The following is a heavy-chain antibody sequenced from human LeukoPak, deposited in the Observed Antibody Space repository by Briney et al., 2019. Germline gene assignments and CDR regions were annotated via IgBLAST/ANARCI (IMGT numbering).Heavy chain of an antibody. CDR3: TRVFGGYDVSDY. J-gene: IGHJ4*02. Sequence: PGGSLRLSGAASGFTFSSFWMSWVRQAPGKGLEWVANIKKDGSQKYYVDSVEGRFTISRDNAKNSLYLQMDSLRVDDTAVYYCTRVFGGYDVSDYWGQGTLVTVSS. V-gene: IGHV3-7*03. CDR1: GFTFSSFW. D-gene: IGHD3-3*01. CDR2: IKKDGSQK.